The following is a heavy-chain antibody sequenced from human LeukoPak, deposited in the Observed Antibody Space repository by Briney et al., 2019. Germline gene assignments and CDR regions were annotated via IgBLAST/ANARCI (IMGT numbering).Heavy chain of an antibody. CDR1: GFTVSSNY. J-gene: IGHJ3*02. V-gene: IGHV3-53*01. D-gene: IGHD3-10*01. Sequence: GGSLRLSCAASGFTVSSNYMSWVRQAPGKGLEWVSVIYSGGSTYYADSVKGRFTISRDNSKNTLYLQMNSLRAEDTAVYYCARLQGDITMVRGVGGDGAFDIWGQGTMVTVSS. CDR2: IYSGGST. CDR3: ARLQGDITMVRGVGGDGAFDI.